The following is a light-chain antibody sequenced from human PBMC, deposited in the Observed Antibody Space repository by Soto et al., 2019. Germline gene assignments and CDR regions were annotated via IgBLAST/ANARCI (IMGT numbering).Light chain of an antibody. V-gene: IGLV2-14*01. CDR2: EVS. CDR3: TSYTSTPTYV. Sequence: QSALTQPSSLSGSPGQSITISCTGTISDVGGYNYVSWYQQHPGKAPKLMIYEVSNRPSGVSNRFSGSKSGNTASLTISGLQAEDEADYYCTSYTSTPTYVFGTGTKVTVL. CDR1: ISDVGGYNY. J-gene: IGLJ1*01.